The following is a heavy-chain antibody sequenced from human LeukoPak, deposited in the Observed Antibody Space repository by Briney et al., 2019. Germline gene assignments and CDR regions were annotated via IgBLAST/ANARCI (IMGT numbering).Heavy chain of an antibody. V-gene: IGHV1-2*02. Sequence: ASVKVSCKASGYTFTGYYMHWVRQAPGQGLEWMGWINPNSGGTNYAQKFQGRVTMTRDTSISTAYMELSRLRSDDTAVYYCARDQTTVTHYYNYYYMDVWGKGTTVTISS. J-gene: IGHJ6*03. D-gene: IGHD4-17*01. CDR3: ARDQTTVTHYYNYYYMDV. CDR1: GYTFTGYY. CDR2: INPNSGGT.